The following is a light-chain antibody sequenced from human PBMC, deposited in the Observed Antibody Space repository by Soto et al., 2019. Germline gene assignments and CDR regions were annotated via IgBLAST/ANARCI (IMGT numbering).Light chain of an antibody. J-gene: IGLJ1*01. Sequence: QSVLTQSPSASASLGASVTLTCTLSSGYSNYKVDWYQQRPGKGPRFVMRVGTGGIVGSKGDGIPDRFSVLGSGLNRYLTIKNIQEEDESDYHCGADHGSGSNFVSYVFGTGTKLTVL. CDR2: VGTGGIVG. CDR3: GADHGSGSNFVSYV. V-gene: IGLV9-49*01. CDR1: SGYSNYK.